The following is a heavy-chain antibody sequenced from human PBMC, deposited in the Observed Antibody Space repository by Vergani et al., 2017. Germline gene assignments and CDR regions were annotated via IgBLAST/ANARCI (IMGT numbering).Heavy chain of an antibody. CDR3: AKARYCSGGSCYLLDI. J-gene: IGHJ3*02. CDR2: ISWNSGSI. V-gene: IGHV3-9*01. D-gene: IGHD2-15*01. Sequence: EVQLLESGGGLVQPGGSLRLSCAASGFTFDDYAMHWVRQAPGKGLEWVSGISWNSGSIGYADSVKGRFTISRDNAKNSLYLQMNSLRAEDTALYYCAKARYCSGGSCYLLDIWGQGTMVTVSS. CDR1: GFTFDDYA.